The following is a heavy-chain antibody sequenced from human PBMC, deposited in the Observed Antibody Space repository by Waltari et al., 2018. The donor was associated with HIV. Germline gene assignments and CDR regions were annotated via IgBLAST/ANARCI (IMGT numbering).Heavy chain of an antibody. V-gene: IGHV4-34*01. J-gene: IGHJ4*02. D-gene: IGHD3-10*01. CDR1: GGSFSDYY. CDR3: ARGGNYYRSGSYYKLDY. Sequence: QVQLQQWGAGLLKPSETLSLTCAVYGGSFSDYYWSWIRQPPGKGLEWIGEINHSGSTNYNPSLNSRVTISVDTSKNQFSLNLSSVTAADTAVYYCARGGNYYRSGSYYKLDYWGQGTLVTVSS. CDR2: INHSGST.